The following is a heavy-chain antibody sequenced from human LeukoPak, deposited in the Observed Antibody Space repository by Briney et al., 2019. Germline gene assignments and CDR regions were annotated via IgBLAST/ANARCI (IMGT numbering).Heavy chain of an antibody. V-gene: IGHV4-59*01. J-gene: IGHJ4*02. CDR2: IYYSGST. D-gene: IGHD3-22*01. Sequence: QTSETLSLTCTVSGGSISSYYWSWIRQPPGKGLEWIGYIYYSGSTNYNPSLKSRVTISVDTSKNQFSLKLSSVTAADTAVYYCASGGYYDSSGYYIVQFDYWGQGTLVTVS. CDR3: ASGGYYDSSGYYIVQFDY. CDR1: GGSISSYY.